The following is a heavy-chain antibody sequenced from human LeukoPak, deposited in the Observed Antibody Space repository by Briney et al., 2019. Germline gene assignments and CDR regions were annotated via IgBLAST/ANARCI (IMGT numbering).Heavy chain of an antibody. CDR3: ARLGYYDSSGYYYY. D-gene: IGHD3-22*01. CDR1: GGSISSSNHY. V-gene: IGHV4-39*01. Sequence: SETLSLTCTVSGGSISSSNHYWGWIRQPPGKGLEWIGSIYYGGSTYYNPSLKSRVTISVDTSNNQLSLKLSSVTAADTATYYCARLGYYDSSGYYYYWGQGTVVTVSS. J-gene: IGHJ4*02. CDR2: IYYGGST.